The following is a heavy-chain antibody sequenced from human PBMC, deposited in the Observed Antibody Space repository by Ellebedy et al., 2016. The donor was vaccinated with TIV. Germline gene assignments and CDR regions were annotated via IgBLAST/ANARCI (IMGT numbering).Heavy chain of an antibody. Sequence: SETLSLXXSVSGVSIGNYFWSWIRESPGKGLEWIGSRPYSGNTKLHSTLESRATISVDTSKNQFSLKLSSVTAADTAMYYCARALGRFYGSGATYFDLWGRGTLVTVSS. D-gene: IGHD3-10*01. CDR2: RPYSGNT. CDR3: ARALGRFYGSGATYFDL. CDR1: GVSIGNYF. J-gene: IGHJ2*01. V-gene: IGHV4-59*01.